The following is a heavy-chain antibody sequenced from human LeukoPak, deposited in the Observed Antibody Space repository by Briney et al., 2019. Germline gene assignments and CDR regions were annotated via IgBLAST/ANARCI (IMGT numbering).Heavy chain of an antibody. CDR3: AREEKITMVRGIIWNWFDP. J-gene: IGHJ5*02. V-gene: IGHV4-59*01. Sequence: NPSETLSLTCTVSGGSISSYYWSWIRQPPGKGLERIGYIYYSGSTNYNPSLKSRVTISVDTSKNQFSLKLSSVTAADTAVYYCAREEKITMVRGIIWNWFDPWGQGTLVTVSS. CDR2: IYYSGST. CDR1: GGSISSYY. D-gene: IGHD3-10*01.